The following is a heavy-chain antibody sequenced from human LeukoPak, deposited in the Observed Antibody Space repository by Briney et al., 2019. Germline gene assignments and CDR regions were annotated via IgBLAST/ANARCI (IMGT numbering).Heavy chain of an antibody. J-gene: IGHJ4*02. V-gene: IGHV3-48*03. CDR3: ARDGDIAVATAPYYFDY. Sequence: GGSLRLSCAASGFTFSYYEMIWVRQAPGTGLEGFSYITGGSTTKNYADSVKGRFTISRDNAKNSLYLQMNSLRAEDTAIYYCARDGDIAVATAPYYFDYWDQGILVTVSS. D-gene: IGHD6-19*01. CDR2: ITGGSTTK. CDR1: GFTFSYYE.